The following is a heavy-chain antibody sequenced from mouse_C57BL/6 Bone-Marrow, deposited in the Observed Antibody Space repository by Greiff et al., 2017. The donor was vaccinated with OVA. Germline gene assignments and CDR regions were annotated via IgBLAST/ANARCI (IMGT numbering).Heavy chain of an antibody. V-gene: IGHV5-4*01. CDR3: ERGSNYVGYAMDY. J-gene: IGHJ4*01. D-gene: IGHD2-5*01. CDR2: ISDGGSYT. CDR1: GFTFSSYA. Sequence: VQLKESGGGLVKPGGSLKLSCAASGFTFSSYAMSWVRQTPEKRLEWVATISDGGSYTYYPDNVKGRFTISRDNAKNNLYLQMSHLKSENTAMYYCERGSNYVGYAMDYWGQGTSVTVSS.